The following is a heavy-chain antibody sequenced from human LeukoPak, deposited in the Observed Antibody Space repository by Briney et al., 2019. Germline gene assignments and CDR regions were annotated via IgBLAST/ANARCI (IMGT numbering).Heavy chain of an antibody. J-gene: IGHJ5*02. Sequence: ASVKVSCKASGYTFTGYYMHWVRQAPGQGLEWMGWINPNSGGTNYAQTFQGRVTMTRDTSISTAYMELSRLRSDDTAVYYCARDLDCSGGSCYSSVRSDPWGQGTLVTVSS. CDR1: GYTFTGYY. CDR3: ARDLDCSGGSCYSSVRSDP. V-gene: IGHV1-2*02. D-gene: IGHD2-15*01. CDR2: INPNSGGT.